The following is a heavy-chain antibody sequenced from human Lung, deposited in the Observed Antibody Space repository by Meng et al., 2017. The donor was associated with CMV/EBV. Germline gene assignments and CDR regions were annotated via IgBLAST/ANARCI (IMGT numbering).Heavy chain of an antibody. D-gene: IGHD3-22*01. J-gene: IGHJ5*02. Sequence: GESLKISCKGSGYSFTSYWIGWVRQMPGKGLEWMGIIYPGDSDTRYSPSFQGQVTISADKSISTTYLQWSSLKASDTAMYYCARTVKYYYDSSGPDPWGQGTLVXVSS. CDR3: ARTVKYYYDSSGPDP. V-gene: IGHV5-51*01. CDR1: GYSFTSYW. CDR2: IYPGDSDT.